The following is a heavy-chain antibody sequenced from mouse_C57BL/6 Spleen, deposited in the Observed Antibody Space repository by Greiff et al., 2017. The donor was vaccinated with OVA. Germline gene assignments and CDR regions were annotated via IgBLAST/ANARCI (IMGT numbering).Heavy chain of an antibody. CDR2: INPGSGGT. D-gene: IGHD1-1*02. CDR1: GYAFTNYL. Sequence: QVQLQESGAELVRPGTSVKVSCKASGYAFTNYLIEWVKQRPGQGLEWIGVINPGSGGTNYNEKFKGKATLTADKSSSTAYMQLSSLTSEDSAFYVCAKGGGSPYCAMDYWGQGTSVTVSS. V-gene: IGHV1-54*01. CDR3: AKGGGSPYCAMDY. J-gene: IGHJ4*01.